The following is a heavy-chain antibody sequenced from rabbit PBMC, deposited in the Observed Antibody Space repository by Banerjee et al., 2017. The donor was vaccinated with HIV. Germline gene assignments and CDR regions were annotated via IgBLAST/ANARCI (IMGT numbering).Heavy chain of an antibody. V-gene: IGHV1S40*01. CDR2: IVAGSSGNT. J-gene: IGHJ4*01. D-gene: IGHD1-1*01. CDR1: GFDFSSSYY. CDR3: ARRVGGSGGYDL. Sequence: QSLAESGGGLVQPGGSLKLSCKASGFDFSSSYYMCWVRQAPGKGLEWIGCIVAGSSGNTYYANWAKGRFTISKTSSTTVTLQMTSLTAADTATYFCARRVGGSGGYDLWGPGTLVTVS.